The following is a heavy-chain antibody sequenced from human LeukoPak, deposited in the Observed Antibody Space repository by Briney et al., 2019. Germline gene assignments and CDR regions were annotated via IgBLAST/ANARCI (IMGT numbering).Heavy chain of an antibody. CDR3: AKGSDSSGYYPYYFDY. CDR2: ISGSGGST. J-gene: IGHJ4*02. V-gene: IGHV3-23*01. Sequence: GGSLRLSCAASRFTFSSYAMSWVRQAPGKGLEWVSAISGSGGSTYYADSVKGRFTISRDNSKNTLYLQMNSLRAEDTAVYYCAKGSDSSGYYPYYFDYWGQGTLVTASS. CDR1: RFTFSSYA. D-gene: IGHD3-22*01.